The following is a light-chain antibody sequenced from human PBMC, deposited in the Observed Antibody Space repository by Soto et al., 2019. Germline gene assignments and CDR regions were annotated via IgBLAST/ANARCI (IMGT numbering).Light chain of an antibody. CDR1: GRDIGAYDY. Sequence: QSVRTQPASVSGSPGQSITISCTGSGRDIGAYDYVSWYQQHPGKAPKLLIYGVKNRPSGVSYRFSASKSAFTASLTISGLQAEDEAHYYCSSYTTSYFYVFGPGTKVTVL. CDR3: SSYTTSYFYV. CDR2: GVK. V-gene: IGLV2-14*01. J-gene: IGLJ1*01.